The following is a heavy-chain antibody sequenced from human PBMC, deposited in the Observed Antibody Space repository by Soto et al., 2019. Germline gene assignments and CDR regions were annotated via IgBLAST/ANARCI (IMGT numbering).Heavy chain of an antibody. J-gene: IGHJ6*02. V-gene: IGHV5-10-1*01. CDR1: GYSFTSYW. D-gene: IGHD2-2*01. Sequence: GESLKISCKGSGYSFTSYWISWVRQMPGKGLEWMGRIDPSDSYTNYSPSFQGHVTISADKSISTAYLQWSSLKASDTAMYYCARDPFGYCSSTSCYLYYYCMDVWGQGTTVTVSS. CDR2: IDPSDSYT. CDR3: ARDPFGYCSSTSCYLYYYCMDV.